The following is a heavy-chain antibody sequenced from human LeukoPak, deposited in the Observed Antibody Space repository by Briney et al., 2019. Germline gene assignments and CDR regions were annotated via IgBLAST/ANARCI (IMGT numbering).Heavy chain of an antibody. CDR1: GFTFSSYA. J-gene: IGHJ6*02. D-gene: IGHD3-10*01. CDR2: INHSGST. CDR3: AYGFRNYYYYGMDV. V-gene: IGHV4-34*08. Sequence: GSLRLSCAASGFTFSSYAMSWVRQAPGKGLEWIGEINHSGSTNYNPSLKSRVTISVGTSKNQFSLKLSSVTAADTAVYYCAYGFRNYYYYGMDVWGQGTTVTVSS.